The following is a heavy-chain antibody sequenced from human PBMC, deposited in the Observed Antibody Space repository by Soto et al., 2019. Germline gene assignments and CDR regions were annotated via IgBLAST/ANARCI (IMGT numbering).Heavy chain of an antibody. J-gene: IGHJ5*02. D-gene: IGHD6-6*01. V-gene: IGHV4-31*03. CDR1: GCKRVSGGCY. Sequence: SATQSDRTTVAGCKRVSGGCYWRCIRQPPGKGLEWIGYIYYSGSTYYNPSLKSRVTISVDTSKNQFSLKLSSVTAADTAVYYCARESIAARGRTWFDPWGQGTLLTVSS. CDR3: ARESIAARGRTWFDP. CDR2: IYYSGST.